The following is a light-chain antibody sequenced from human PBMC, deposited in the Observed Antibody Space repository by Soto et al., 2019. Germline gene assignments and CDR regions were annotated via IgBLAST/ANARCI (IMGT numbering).Light chain of an antibody. CDR3: QQYESYSGT. CDR1: QSVSGW. Sequence: DIQMTQPPSALSASVGDRVTITCRASQSVSGWLAWYQQKPGKAPKLLIYDVSSLERGVPSRFSGSGSGTEFTLTISGLHPDDFATYYCQQYESYSGTFGPGTRVDLK. V-gene: IGKV1-5*01. CDR2: DVS. J-gene: IGKJ1*01.